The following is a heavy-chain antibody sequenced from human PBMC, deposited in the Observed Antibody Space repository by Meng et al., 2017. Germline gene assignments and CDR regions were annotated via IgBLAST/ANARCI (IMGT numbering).Heavy chain of an antibody. J-gene: IGHJ4*02. CDR1: GCSISMGNYY. D-gene: IGHD5-18*01. CDR3: TLDTAMVTIDY. Sequence: GQLLESGQGPVKPSPALSLTCIVAGCSISMGNYYWSWIRQPAGKGLEWIGRIKSKTDGGTTDYAAPVKGRFTISRDDSKSTLYLQMNSLKTEDTAVYYCTLDTAMVTIDYWGQGTLVTVSS. V-gene: IGHV3-15*01. CDR2: IKSKTDGGTT.